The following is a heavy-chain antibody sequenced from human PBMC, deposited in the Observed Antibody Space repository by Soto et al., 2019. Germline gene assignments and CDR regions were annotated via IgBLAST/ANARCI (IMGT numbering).Heavy chain of an antibody. CDR3: ARLYPPLRGSSWLDY. J-gene: IGHJ4*02. V-gene: IGHV4-39*01. D-gene: IGHD6-13*01. Sequence: SETLSLTCTVAGGSISSSSYYWSWIGQPPGKGLEWIGSIYYSGSTYYNPSLKSRVTISVDTSKNQFSLKLSSVTAADTAVYYCARLYPPLRGSSWLDYWGQGTLVTVS. CDR2: IYYSGST. CDR1: GGSISSSSYY.